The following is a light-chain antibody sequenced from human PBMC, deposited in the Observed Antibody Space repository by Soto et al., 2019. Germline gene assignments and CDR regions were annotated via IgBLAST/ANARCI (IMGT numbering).Light chain of an antibody. CDR2: DVS. Sequence: QSALTQPPSASGSPGQSVTISCTGTSSDVGGYNYVSWYQQHPGKAPKLMIYDVSKRPSGVPDRFSGSKSGNTASLTVSGLQAEDEADYYCSSYAGTNSHYVFGTGTKVTVL. CDR3: SSYAGTNSHYV. J-gene: IGLJ1*01. CDR1: SSDVGGYNY. V-gene: IGLV2-8*01.